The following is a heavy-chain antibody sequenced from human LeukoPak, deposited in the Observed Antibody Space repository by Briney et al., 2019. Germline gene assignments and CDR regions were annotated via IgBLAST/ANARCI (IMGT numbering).Heavy chain of an antibody. V-gene: IGHV4-39*01. CDR3: ARRLVRGVIIIEFDC. D-gene: IGHD3-10*01. CDR2: VYYSGIT. J-gene: IGHJ4*02. Sequence: SETLSLTCTVSGGSISSDNSYWGWIRQPPGKGLEWIGTVYYSGITYYNPALKSRVTISVDTSKNQFSLKLSSVTAADTAVYYCARRLVRGVIIIEFDCWGQGTLVTVSS. CDR1: GGSISSDNSY.